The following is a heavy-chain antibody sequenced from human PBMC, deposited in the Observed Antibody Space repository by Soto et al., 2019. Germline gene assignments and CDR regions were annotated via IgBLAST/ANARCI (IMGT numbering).Heavy chain of an antibody. CDR1: GVSISGSRYY. V-gene: IGHV4-39*01. CDR2: IYYSGST. D-gene: IGHD1-26*01. Sequence: SETLSLTCTVSGVSISGSRYYWGWIRQPPGRGLEWIGNIYYSGSTYYTPALKSRVTLSVDTSKNQFSLSLNSVTAADTAVYYCARGGIPPSGYGIAYAMDVWGQGTTVTVS. CDR3: ARGGIPPSGYGIAYAMDV. J-gene: IGHJ6*02.